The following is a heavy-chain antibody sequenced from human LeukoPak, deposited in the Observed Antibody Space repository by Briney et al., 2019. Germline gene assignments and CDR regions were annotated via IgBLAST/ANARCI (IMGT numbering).Heavy chain of an antibody. CDR3: ARVKMGATVSDYYYYYMDV. D-gene: IGHD1-26*01. J-gene: IGHJ6*03. CDR2: ITSNGAYT. CDR1: GFTFSDYT. Sequence: PGGPLRLSCAASGFTFSDYTIHWVRQAPGKRLQSVSAITSNGAYTHYADSVKGRFTISRDNSRNAVFLQMGGLRIEDMAVYYCARVKMGATVSDYYYYYMDVWGKGTTVTVSS. V-gene: IGHV3-64*02.